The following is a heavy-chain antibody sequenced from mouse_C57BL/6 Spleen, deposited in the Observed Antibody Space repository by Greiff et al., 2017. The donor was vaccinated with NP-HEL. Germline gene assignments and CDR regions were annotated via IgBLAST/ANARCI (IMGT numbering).Heavy chain of an antibody. CDR3: ARQNYFDY. J-gene: IGHJ2*01. CDR1: GYTFTDYN. Sequence: EVHLVESGPELVKPGASVKIPCKASGYTFTDYNMDWVKQSHGKSLEWIGDINPNNGGTIYNPKFTGTATLTVDKSSRPAYMELRSLTSEDTAGYYCARQNYFDYWGQGTTLTVSS. CDR2: INPNNGGT. V-gene: IGHV1-18*01.